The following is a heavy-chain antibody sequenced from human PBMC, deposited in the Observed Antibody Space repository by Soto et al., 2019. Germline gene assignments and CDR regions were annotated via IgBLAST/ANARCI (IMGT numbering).Heavy chain of an antibody. D-gene: IGHD6-19*01. Sequence: ASVKVSCKASGGTFSSYAISWVRQAPGQGLEWMGGIIPIFGTANYAQKFQGRVTITADKSTSTAYMELSSLRSEDTAVYYCARPVQWLPRDGAFDIWGQGTMVTVSS. CDR1: GGTFSSYA. J-gene: IGHJ3*02. CDR2: IIPIFGTA. CDR3: ARPVQWLPRDGAFDI. V-gene: IGHV1-69*06.